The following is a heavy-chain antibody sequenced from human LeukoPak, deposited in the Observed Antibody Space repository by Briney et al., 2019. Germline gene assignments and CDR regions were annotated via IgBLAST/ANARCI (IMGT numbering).Heavy chain of an antibody. Sequence: GGSLRLSCAASGFTFRNYLMNWVRQAPGKGLEWVSFISSTGGTIYYADSVKGRFTISRDNAKNSLDLQMNSLTVEDTAVYYCVRRRGSAYGVLDYWGQGALVTVSP. D-gene: IGHD5-18*01. CDR3: VRRRGSAYGVLDY. V-gene: IGHV3-48*04. CDR2: ISSTGGTI. CDR1: GFTFRNYL. J-gene: IGHJ4*02.